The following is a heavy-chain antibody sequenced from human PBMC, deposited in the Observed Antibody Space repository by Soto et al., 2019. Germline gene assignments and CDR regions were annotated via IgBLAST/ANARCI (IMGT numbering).Heavy chain of an antibody. CDR1: GGSISSGGYY. Sequence: PSETLSLTCTVSGGSISSGGYYWSWIRQHPGKGLEWIGYTYYSGSTYYNPSLKSRVTISVDTSKNQFSLKLSSVTAADTAVYYCASSRRITMVRGVINDWFDPWGQGTLVTV. J-gene: IGHJ5*02. CDR3: ASSRRITMVRGVINDWFDP. CDR2: TYYSGST. V-gene: IGHV4-31*02. D-gene: IGHD3-10*01.